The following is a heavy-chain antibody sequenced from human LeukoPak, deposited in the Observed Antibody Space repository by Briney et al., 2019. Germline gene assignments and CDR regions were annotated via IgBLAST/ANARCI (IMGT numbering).Heavy chain of an antibody. Sequence: PGGSLRLSCAASGFTFSSYAMGWVRQAPGKGLEWVGRIKTKTDGETTVYAAPVQGRFTISRDDSKNTVYLQMNTLKIEDTAVYYCTTATFYDRSLYYFDYWGQGTLVTVSS. D-gene: IGHD3-22*01. CDR2: IKTKTDGETT. V-gene: IGHV3-15*01. CDR1: GFTFSSYA. CDR3: TTATFYDRSLYYFDY. J-gene: IGHJ4*02.